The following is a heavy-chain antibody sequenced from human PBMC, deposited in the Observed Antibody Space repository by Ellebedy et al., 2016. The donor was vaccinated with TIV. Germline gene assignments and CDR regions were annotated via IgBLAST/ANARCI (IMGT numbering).Heavy chain of an antibody. CDR3: ARNYGGDY. CDR1: GFTSSSYW. V-gene: IGHV3-7*04. CDR2: IKQDGSEK. J-gene: IGHJ4*02. D-gene: IGHD4-23*01. Sequence: PGGSLRLSCAASGFTSSSYWLSWVLQAPGKGLEWVANIKQDGSEKYYVDSVKGRFTIYRDNAKNSLYLQMNSLRAEDTAVYYCARNYGGDYWGQGTLVTVSS.